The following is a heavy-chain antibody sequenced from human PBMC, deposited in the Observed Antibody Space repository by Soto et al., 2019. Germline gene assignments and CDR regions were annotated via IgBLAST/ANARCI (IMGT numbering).Heavy chain of an antibody. D-gene: IGHD3-3*01. Sequence: QVQLVESGGSVVQPGTSLRLSCAASGFTFSSYGIHWVRQAPGKGLEWVALISHDGSRKEYAESQKGRFTISRDNSKNTVYLQMNSLRFEDTAVYFWAQAVSRGPSVLRGFDLWRQGTVVTVSS. J-gene: IGHJ3*01. CDR2: ISHDGSRK. CDR1: GFTFSSYG. CDR3: AQAVSRGPSVLRGFDL. V-gene: IGHV3-30*18.